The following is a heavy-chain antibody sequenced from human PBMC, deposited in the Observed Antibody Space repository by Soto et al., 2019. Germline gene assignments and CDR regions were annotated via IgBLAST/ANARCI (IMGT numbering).Heavy chain of an antibody. CDR2: INYSGDT. D-gene: IGHD3-10*01. CDR3: ARQGYGGLHGLVDV. J-gene: IGHJ6*02. V-gene: IGHV4-59*08. Sequence: QVQLQESGPRLVKPSETLSLTCTVSGGSLRGYYCSWFRQPPGKGLEWVGYINYSGDTYYNPSLESRVPMPVDTSNNQYSLMINSLTATDTAVYSCARQGYGGLHGLVDVWGQGTTVTVSS. CDR1: GGSLRGYY.